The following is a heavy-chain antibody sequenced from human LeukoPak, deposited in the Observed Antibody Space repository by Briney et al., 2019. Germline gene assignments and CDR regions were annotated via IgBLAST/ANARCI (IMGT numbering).Heavy chain of an antibody. CDR1: GFTFSSYG. V-gene: IGHV3-48*03. Sequence: PGGSLRLSCAASGFTFSSYGMNWVRQAPGKGLEWVSYISSSGSTIYYADSVKGRFTISRDNSKNTLYLQMNSLRAEDTAVYYCAKDGVPSRYFGRNYFDYWGQGTLVTVSS. D-gene: IGHD2-8*01. CDR3: AKDGVPSRYFGRNYFDY. J-gene: IGHJ4*02. CDR2: ISSSGSTI.